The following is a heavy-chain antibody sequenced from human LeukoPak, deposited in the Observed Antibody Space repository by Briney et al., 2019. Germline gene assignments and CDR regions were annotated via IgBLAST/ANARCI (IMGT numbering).Heavy chain of an antibody. CDR1: GFTFSSYS. V-gene: IGHV3-21*01. D-gene: IGHD6-19*01. CDR2: ISSSSSYI. CDR3: ARGYSSGWYKVPEYIQH. Sequence: GGSLRLSCAASGFTFSSYSMNWVRQAPGKGLEWVSSISSSSSYIYYADSVKGRFTISRDNAKNSLYLQMNNLRAEDTAVYYCARGYSSGWYKVPEYIQHWGQGTLVTVSS. J-gene: IGHJ1*01.